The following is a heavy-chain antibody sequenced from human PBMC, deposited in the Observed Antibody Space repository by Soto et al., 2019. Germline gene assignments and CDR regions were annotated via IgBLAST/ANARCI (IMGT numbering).Heavy chain of an antibody. D-gene: IGHD4-17*01. CDR2: LWYDGGNK. Sequence: QVQLVESGGGVVQPGRSLRLSCAASGFTFSTYGMHWVRQAPGKGLEWVAVLWYDGGNKYYTDSVKGRFIISRDNSKNTLYLQMNSLRAEDTALYYCARDFYGDAAPTFFDIWGQGTMVTVSS. CDR3: ARDFYGDAAPTFFDI. CDR1: GFTFSTYG. J-gene: IGHJ3*02. V-gene: IGHV3-33*01.